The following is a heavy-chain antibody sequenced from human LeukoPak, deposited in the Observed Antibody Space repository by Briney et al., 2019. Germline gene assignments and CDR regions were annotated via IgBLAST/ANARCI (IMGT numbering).Heavy chain of an antibody. CDR1: GFTFSSYG. J-gene: IGHJ5*02. CDR3: AKDLIAAAGAHNWFDP. CDR2: IRYDGSNK. D-gene: IGHD6-13*01. V-gene: IGHV3-30*02. Sequence: PGGSLRLSCAASGFTFSSYGMHWVRQAPGKGLEWVAFIRYDGSNKYYADSVKGRFTTSRDNSRNTLYLQMNTLRAEDTAVYYCAKDLIAAAGAHNWFDPWGQGTLVTVSS.